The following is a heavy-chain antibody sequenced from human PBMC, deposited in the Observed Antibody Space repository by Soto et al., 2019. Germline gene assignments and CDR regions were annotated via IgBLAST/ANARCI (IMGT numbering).Heavy chain of an antibody. CDR3: ARAFSSGWYPAGGDY. D-gene: IGHD6-19*01. CDR1: GFTFSSYG. J-gene: IGHJ4*01. V-gene: IGHV3-33*01. Sequence: GGSLRLSCAASGFTFSSYGMHWVRQAPGKGLEWVAVIWYDGSNKYYADSVKGRFTISRDNSKNTLYLQMNSLRAEDTAVYYCARAFSSGWYPAGGDYWGHGTLVTVSS. CDR2: IWYDGSNK.